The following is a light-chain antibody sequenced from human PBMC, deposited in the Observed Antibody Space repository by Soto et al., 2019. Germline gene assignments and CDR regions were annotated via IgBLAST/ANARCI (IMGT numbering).Light chain of an antibody. Sequence: EIVLTQSPGTLSLSPGQRATLSCRASQSISSSSLAWYQQRPGQAPSLLIYGASRRATGIPDRFSGSGSGTDFTLTITRLEPEDFAVYYFQHYGASPKYTFSQGTKLDIK. CDR3: QHYGASPKYT. J-gene: IGKJ2*01. CDR2: GAS. V-gene: IGKV3-20*01. CDR1: QSISSSS.